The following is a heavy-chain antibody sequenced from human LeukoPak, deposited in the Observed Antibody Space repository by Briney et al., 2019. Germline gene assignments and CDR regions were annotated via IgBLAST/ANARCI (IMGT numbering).Heavy chain of an antibody. CDR2: IYPGDSDT. D-gene: IGHD2-2*01. Sequence: GESLKISCKGSGYSFTSYWIGWVRQMPGKGLEWTGIIYPGDSDTRYSPSFQGQVTISADKSISTAYLQWSSLKASDTAMYYCARQGEGYCSSTSCYPFDYWGQGTLVTVSS. CDR1: GYSFTSYW. J-gene: IGHJ4*02. V-gene: IGHV5-51*01. CDR3: ARQGEGYCSSTSCYPFDY.